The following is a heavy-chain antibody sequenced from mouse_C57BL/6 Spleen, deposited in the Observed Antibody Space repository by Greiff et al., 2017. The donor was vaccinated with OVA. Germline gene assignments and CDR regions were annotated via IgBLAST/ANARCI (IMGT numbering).Heavy chain of an antibody. CDR3: TRIGPDHDGRFAY. Sequence: VQLVESGAELVRPGASVTLSCKASGYTFTDYEMHWVKQTPVHGLEWIGAIDPETGGTAYNQKFKGKAILTADKSSSTAYMELRSLTSEDSAVYYCTRIGPDHDGRFAYWGQGTLVTVSA. V-gene: IGHV1-15*01. CDR1: GYTFTDYE. CDR2: IDPETGGT. D-gene: IGHD2-12*01. J-gene: IGHJ3*01.